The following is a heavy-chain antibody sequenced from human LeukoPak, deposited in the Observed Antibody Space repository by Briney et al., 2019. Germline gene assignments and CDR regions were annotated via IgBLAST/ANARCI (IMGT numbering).Heavy chain of an antibody. D-gene: IGHD2-15*01. V-gene: IGHV4-39*07. CDR3: ARGACSGGSCYYFDY. J-gene: IGHJ4*02. Sequence: SETLSLTCTVSGGSISSSNYYWGWIRQPPGKGLEWIGSIYYSGSTYYNPSLKSRVTISVDTSKNQFSLKLSSVTAADTAVYYCARGACSGGSCYYFDYWGQGTLVTVSS. CDR1: GGSISSSNYY. CDR2: IYYSGST.